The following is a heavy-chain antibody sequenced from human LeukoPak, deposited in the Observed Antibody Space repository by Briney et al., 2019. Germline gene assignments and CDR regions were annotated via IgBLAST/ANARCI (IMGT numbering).Heavy chain of an antibody. Sequence: SETLSLTCTVSGGSISSSRYYWGWIRQPPGKGLEWIGSIYYSGSTYYNPSLKSRVTISVDTSKSQFSLKLSSVTAADTAVYYCARVMRGYCSGGSCRYYYYMDVWGKGTTVTVSS. V-gene: IGHV4-39*07. CDR3: ARVMRGYCSGGSCRYYYYMDV. CDR1: GGSISSSRYY. J-gene: IGHJ6*03. D-gene: IGHD2-15*01. CDR2: IYYSGST.